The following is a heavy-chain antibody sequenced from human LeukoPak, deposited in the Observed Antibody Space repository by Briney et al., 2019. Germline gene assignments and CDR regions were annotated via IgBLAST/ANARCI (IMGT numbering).Heavy chain of an antibody. Sequence: SETLSLTCTGSGGSISSSSYSWGWIRQPPGKGLEWIGSIYYSGSTYYNPSLKSRVTISVDTSKNQFSLKLSSVTAADTAVYYCARVRERGYPDAFDIWGQGTMVTVSS. CDR2: IYYSGST. CDR3: ARVRERGYPDAFDI. D-gene: IGHD1-26*01. CDR1: GGSISSSSYS. J-gene: IGHJ3*02. V-gene: IGHV4-39*07.